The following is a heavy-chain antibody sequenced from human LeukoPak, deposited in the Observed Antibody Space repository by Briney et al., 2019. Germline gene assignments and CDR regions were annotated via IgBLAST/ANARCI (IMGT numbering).Heavy chain of an antibody. CDR3: AKDRRIAVAGEAWFDP. D-gene: IGHD6-19*01. V-gene: IGHV3-23*01. Sequence: QPGGSLRLSCAASGFTFSSYAMSWVRQAPGKGLEWVSAISGSGGSTYYADSVKGRFTISRDNSKNTLYLQMNSLRAEDTAVYYCAKDRRIAVAGEAWFDPWGQGTLVTVSS. CDR2: ISGSGGST. CDR1: GFTFSSYA. J-gene: IGHJ5*02.